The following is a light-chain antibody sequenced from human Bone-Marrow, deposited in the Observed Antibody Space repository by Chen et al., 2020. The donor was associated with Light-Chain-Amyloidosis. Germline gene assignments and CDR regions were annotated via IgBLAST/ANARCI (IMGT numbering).Light chain of an antibody. CDR3: SSFTSSSSYV. CDR1: SGDVGTYNY. CDR2: AVS. J-gene: IGLJ1*01. V-gene: IGLV2-14*01. Sequence: QSALTQPASVSGSPGQSITISCTGTSGDVGTYNYVSWYQQHPGNAPKVMIYAVSNRPSGVSNRFSGSKSGNTASLTISGLQAEDEAGYYCSSFTSSSSYVFGPGTKVTVL.